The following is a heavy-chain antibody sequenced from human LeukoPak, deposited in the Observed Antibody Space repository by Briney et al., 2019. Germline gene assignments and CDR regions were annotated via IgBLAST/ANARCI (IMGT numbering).Heavy chain of an antibody. CDR3: AKAAESHYFDY. J-gene: IGHJ4*02. D-gene: IGHD5-24*01. Sequence: GGSMRLSCAASGFTFSSYAMSWVRQAPGKGLEWVSAISCSGGSTYYADSVKGRFTISRDNSKNTLYLQMNSLRAEDTAVYCCAKAAESHYFDYWGQGTLVTVSS. CDR1: GFTFSSYA. V-gene: IGHV3-23*01. CDR2: ISCSGGST.